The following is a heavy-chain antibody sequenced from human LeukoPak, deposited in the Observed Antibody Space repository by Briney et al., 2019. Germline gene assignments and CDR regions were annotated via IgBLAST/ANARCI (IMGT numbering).Heavy chain of an antibody. CDR2: ISYDGSNK. Sequence: GGSLRLSCAASGFTFSSYAMHWVRQAPGKGMEWVAVISYDGSNKYYADSVKGRFTISRDNSKNTLYLQMNSLRAEDTAVYYCARGGQLVRFYFQHWGQGTLVTVSS. CDR1: GFTFSSYA. CDR3: ARGGQLVRFYFQH. V-gene: IGHV3-30*04. J-gene: IGHJ1*01. D-gene: IGHD6-6*01.